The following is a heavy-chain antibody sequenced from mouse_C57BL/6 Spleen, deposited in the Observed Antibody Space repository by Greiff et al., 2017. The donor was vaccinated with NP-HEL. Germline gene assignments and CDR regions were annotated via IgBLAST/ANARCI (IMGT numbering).Heavy chain of an antibody. J-gene: IGHJ3*01. D-gene: IGHD4-1*01. CDR1: GYTFTSYW. V-gene: IGHV1-50*01. CDR2: IDPSDSYT. Sequence: QVQLQQPGAELVKPGASVKLSCKASGYTFTSYWMQWVKQRPGQGLEWIGEIDPSDSYTNYNHKFKGKATLTVDTSSSTAYMQLSSLTSEDSAVYYCARKGKLGAGFAYWGQGTLVTVSA. CDR3: ARKGKLGAGFAY.